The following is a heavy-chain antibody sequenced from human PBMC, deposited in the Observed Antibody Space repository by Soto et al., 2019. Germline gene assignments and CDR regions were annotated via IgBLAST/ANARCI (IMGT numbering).Heavy chain of an antibody. D-gene: IGHD3-3*01. J-gene: IGHJ5*02. V-gene: IGHV4-31*03. CDR3: EGDGYYDFWSGYRYDNWFDP. Sequence: PSETLSLTCTVSGGSISSGGYYWSWIRQHPGKGLEWIGYIYYSGSTYYNPSLKSRVTISVDTSKHKFSLKLSSVTAADRAVYYCEGDGYYDFWSGYRYDNWFDPWGQGTLVTVSS. CDR1: GGSISSGGYY. CDR2: IYYSGST.